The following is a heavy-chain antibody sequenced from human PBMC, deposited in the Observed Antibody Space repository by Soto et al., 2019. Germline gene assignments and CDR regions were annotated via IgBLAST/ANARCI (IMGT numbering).Heavy chain of an antibody. CDR3: ARDSESGYSYGPRDYYGMDV. CDR1: GGSISSGGYY. Sequence: SETLSLTCTVSGGSISSGGYYWSWIRQHPGKGLEWIGYIYYSGSTYYNPSLKSRVTISVDTSKNQFSLKLSSVTAADTAVYYCARDSESGYSYGPRDYYGMDVWGQGTTVTVSS. CDR2: IYYSGST. D-gene: IGHD5-18*01. J-gene: IGHJ6*02. V-gene: IGHV4-31*03.